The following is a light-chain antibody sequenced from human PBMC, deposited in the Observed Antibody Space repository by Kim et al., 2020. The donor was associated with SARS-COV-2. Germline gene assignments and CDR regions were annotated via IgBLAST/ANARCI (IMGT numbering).Light chain of an antibody. Sequence: SYELTQPPSGSVAPGKTARISCGGDNIGSKSVHWYQQKPGQAPVVVIYYDSDRPSGIPERFSGSNSGNTATLTIRRVEAGDEADYYCQVWDDTGAHWVFGGGTKLTVL. V-gene: IGLV3-21*04. CDR1: NIGSKS. CDR3: QVWDDTGAHWV. CDR2: YDS. J-gene: IGLJ3*02.